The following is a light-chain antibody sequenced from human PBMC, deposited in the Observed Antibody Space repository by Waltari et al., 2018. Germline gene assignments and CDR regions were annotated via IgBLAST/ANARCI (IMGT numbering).Light chain of an antibody. CDR2: GAS. Sequence: EIVLTQSPGTLSLSPGESATLSCRTSQSVTRAFAWYQQKPGQAPRPLIYGASNRATGIPDRFSGSGSGTDFSLTISSLEPEDFAVYYCQHYLRLPVTFGQGTKVEVK. CDR1: QSVTRAF. V-gene: IGKV3-20*01. J-gene: IGKJ1*01. CDR3: QHYLRLPVT.